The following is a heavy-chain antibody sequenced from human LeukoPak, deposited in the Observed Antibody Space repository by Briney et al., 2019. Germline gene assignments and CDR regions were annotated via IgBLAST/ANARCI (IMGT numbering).Heavy chain of an antibody. J-gene: IGHJ6*02. D-gene: IGHD2-15*01. V-gene: IGHV3-48*01. CDR2: ISSTSSPI. Sequence: PGGSLRLSCAASGFTFRNYNMNWVRQAPGKGLEWISYISSTSSPIHYADSVKGRFTISRDNAKNSLHLQMNGLRAEDTAVYYCARDGPPRGYSYDMDVWGQGTTVTVSS. CDR3: ARDGPPRGYSYDMDV. CDR1: GFTFRNYN.